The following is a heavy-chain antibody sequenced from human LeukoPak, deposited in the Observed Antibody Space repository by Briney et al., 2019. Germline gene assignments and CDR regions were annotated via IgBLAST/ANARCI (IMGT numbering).Heavy chain of an antibody. CDR2: IYDNGNT. V-gene: IGHV3-53*01. CDR1: GFTVSSNY. D-gene: IGHD3-9*01. Sequence: GGSLRLSCAASGFTVSSNYMTWVRPAPGKGLEWVSIIYDNGNTYYADSVKGRFTVTRDNSKNTVSLEMNSLRVDDTAIYYCVSHSGTSTGYSFDYWGQGTLVTVSS. J-gene: IGHJ4*02. CDR3: VSHSGTSTGYSFDY.